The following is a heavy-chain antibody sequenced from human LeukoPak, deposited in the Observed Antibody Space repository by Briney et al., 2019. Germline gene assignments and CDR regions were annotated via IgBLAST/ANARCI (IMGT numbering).Heavy chain of an antibody. CDR3: AREQQLAPPYYYYYGMDV. V-gene: IGHV3-30-3*01. CDR2: ISYDGSNK. Sequence: GRSLRLSCAASGFTFSSYAMHWVRQAPGKGLEWVAVISYDGSNKYYADSVKGRFTISRDNSKNTLYLQMNSLRAEDTAVYYCAREQQLAPPYYYYYGMDVWGQGTTVTVSS. CDR1: GFTFSSYA. D-gene: IGHD6-13*01. J-gene: IGHJ6*02.